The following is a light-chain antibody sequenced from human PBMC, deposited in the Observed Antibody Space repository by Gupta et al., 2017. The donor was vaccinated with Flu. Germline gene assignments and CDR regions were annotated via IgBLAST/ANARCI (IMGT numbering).Light chain of an antibody. CDR2: GAS. Sequence: PATLSVSPGETVPLSSTASQVGSVNVAWYQQKPGQAPRLLIYGASTRATGVPARFSGSGSGTGFTLTIDSLQSEDFAVYDCQQYGSWPHSFGQGTKVEFK. CDR3: QQYGSWPHS. J-gene: IGKJ2*01. V-gene: IGKV3-15*01. CDR1: QVGSVN.